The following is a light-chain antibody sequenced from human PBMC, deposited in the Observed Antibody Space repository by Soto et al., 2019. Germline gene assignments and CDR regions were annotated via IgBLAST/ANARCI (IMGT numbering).Light chain of an antibody. V-gene: IGKV3-15*01. Sequence: EIVLTQSAATLSLSTGERATLSCRASETIRNLLAWYQQRPGQAPRLLIYDASTRATGVPARFSGSGSGTDFTLTVTSLQSEDFGVYYCQQYKDWPTTFGQRTKVAIK. J-gene: IGKJ1*01. CDR1: ETIRNL. CDR3: QQYKDWPTT. CDR2: DAS.